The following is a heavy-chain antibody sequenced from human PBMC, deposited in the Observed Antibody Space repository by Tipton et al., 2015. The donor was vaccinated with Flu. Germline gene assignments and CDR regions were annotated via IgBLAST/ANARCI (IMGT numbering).Heavy chain of an antibody. Sequence: GSLRLSCAASGFTFSSYSMNWVRQAPGKGLEWVSSISRTSTYIYYADSVKGRFTISRDNAKNSLYLQMNSLRAEDTAVYYCARDQSEYYELDYWGQGTLVTVSS. CDR1: GFTFSSYS. D-gene: IGHD3-22*01. V-gene: IGHV3-21*01. CDR3: ARDQSEYYELDY. J-gene: IGHJ4*02. CDR2: ISRTSTYI.